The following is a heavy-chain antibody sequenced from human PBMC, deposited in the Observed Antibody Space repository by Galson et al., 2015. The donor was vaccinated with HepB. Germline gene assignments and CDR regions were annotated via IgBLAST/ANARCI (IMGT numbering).Heavy chain of an antibody. CDR3: AKPAERWSDYYDMSGHVDY. Sequence: SLRLSCAASGFTFSSYAMSWVRQAPGKGLEWVSAISGSGGSTYYADSVKGRFTISRDNSKNTLYLQMNSLRAEDTAVYYCAKPAERWSDYYDMSGHVDYWGQGTLVTVSS. V-gene: IGHV3-23*01. D-gene: IGHD3-22*01. CDR2: ISGSGGST. J-gene: IGHJ4*02. CDR1: GFTFSSYA.